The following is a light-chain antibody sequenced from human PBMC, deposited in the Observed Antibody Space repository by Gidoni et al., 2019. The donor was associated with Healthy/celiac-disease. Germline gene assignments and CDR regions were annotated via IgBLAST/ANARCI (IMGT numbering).Light chain of an antibody. CDR2: GAS. V-gene: IGKV3-15*01. Sequence: EIVMTQSPATLSVSPGERATLSCRASQSVSSNLAWYQQKPGQAPRLLIYGASTRATGIPARFSGSGSGTEFTLTISSLQSEDFAVYYCQQYNNLPFTFGQXTRLEIK. CDR3: QQYNNLPFT. CDR1: QSVSSN. J-gene: IGKJ5*01.